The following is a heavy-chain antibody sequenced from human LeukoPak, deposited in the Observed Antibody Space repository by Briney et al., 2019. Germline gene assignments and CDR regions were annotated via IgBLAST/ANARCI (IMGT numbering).Heavy chain of an antibody. CDR2: IYYSGST. Sequence: SETLSLTCTVSGGSISSYYWSWIRQPPGKGLEWIGYIYYSGSTNYNPSLKSRATISVDTSKNQFSLKLSSVTAADTAVYYCAGGYSNHAFDIWGQGTMVTVSS. J-gene: IGHJ3*02. CDR3: AGGYSNHAFDI. D-gene: IGHD4-11*01. V-gene: IGHV4-59*01. CDR1: GGSISSYY.